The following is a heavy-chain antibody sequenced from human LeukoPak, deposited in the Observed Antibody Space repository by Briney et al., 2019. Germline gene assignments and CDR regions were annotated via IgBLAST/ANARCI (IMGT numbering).Heavy chain of an antibody. Sequence: GGSLRLSCAASGFIFSNYGMHWVRQTPAKGLEWVAFIRNDGSNKYYADSVKGRFTISRDNSKNTLYLQMNSLRAEDTAVYYCARDYGVVVVITETFDYWGQGTLVTVSS. CDR3: ARDYGVVVVITETFDY. V-gene: IGHV3-30*02. CDR2: IRNDGSNK. J-gene: IGHJ4*02. CDR1: GFIFSNYG. D-gene: IGHD3-22*01.